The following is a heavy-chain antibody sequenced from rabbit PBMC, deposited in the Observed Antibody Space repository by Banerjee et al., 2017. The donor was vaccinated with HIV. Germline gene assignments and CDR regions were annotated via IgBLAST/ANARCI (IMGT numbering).Heavy chain of an antibody. V-gene: IGHV1S45*01. D-gene: IGHD1-1*01. J-gene: IGHJ2*01. CDR2: IDTGSATT. CDR1: GIDFSRYFY. Sequence: QEQLEESGGDLVKPGGTLTLTCKGSGIDFSRYFYMCWVRQAPGKGLEWIGCIDTGSATTYYASWAKGRITISKTSSTTVTLQMTSLTAADTATYFCARGGVGSTGYTYAFDPWGPGTLVTVS. CDR3: ARGGVGSTGYTYAFDP.